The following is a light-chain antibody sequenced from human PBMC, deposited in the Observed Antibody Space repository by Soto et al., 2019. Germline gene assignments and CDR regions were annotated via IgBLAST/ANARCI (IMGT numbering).Light chain of an antibody. CDR3: QQYGGSPMYT. Sequence: EIVLTQSPGTLSLSPGERATLSCRASQTVSRNYLAWYQQKPGQAPRLLIYAASSRATGIPDRFSGSGSGKDVTLTSSRLEPEDSAVYYCQQYGGSPMYTFGQGTKLEIK. CDR2: AAS. J-gene: IGKJ2*01. V-gene: IGKV3-20*01. CDR1: QTVSRNY.